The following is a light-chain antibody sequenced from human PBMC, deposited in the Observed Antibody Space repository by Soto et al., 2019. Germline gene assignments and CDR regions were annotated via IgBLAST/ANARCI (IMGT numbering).Light chain of an antibody. V-gene: IGKV1-39*01. CDR2: AAS. J-gene: IGKJ1*01. CDR1: QSNSNY. CDR3: QQSFSPLWT. Sequence: DIQMTQSPSSLSASVGDRVTITCRASQSNSNYLNWYQQKPGKAPKLLIYAASSMQSGVPSRFSGSGSETDFTLTISSLQPDDSATYYCQQSFSPLWTFGQGTTVEV.